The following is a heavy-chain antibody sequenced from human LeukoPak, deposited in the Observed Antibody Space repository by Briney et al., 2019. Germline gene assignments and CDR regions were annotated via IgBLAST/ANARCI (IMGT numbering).Heavy chain of an antibody. V-gene: IGHV3-23*01. Sequence: GGSLRLSCAASGFTFSNYAISWVRQAPGKGLEWVSGVSGSGGVTYHAESVKGRFTISRDNSKNTLYLQMNSLRAEDTAVYYCAYDYYDSSGYSVSDYWGQGNLVTVSS. CDR3: AYDYYDSSGYSVSDY. CDR2: VSGSGGVT. CDR1: GFTFSNYA. J-gene: IGHJ4*02. D-gene: IGHD3-22*01.